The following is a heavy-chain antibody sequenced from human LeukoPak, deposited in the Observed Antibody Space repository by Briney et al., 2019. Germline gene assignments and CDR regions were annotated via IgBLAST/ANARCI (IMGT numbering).Heavy chain of an antibody. D-gene: IGHD6-25*01. CDR1: GFTFISYW. J-gene: IGHJ4*02. V-gene: IGHV3-7*03. Sequence: GGSLRLSCAASGFTFISYWMSWFRQAPGKGLEWVANIKQDGSEKYYVDSVKGRFTISRDNAKNSLYLQVNSLRAEDTAVYYCARDVAATFDYWGQGTLVTVSS. CDR3: ARDVAATFDY. CDR2: IKQDGSEK.